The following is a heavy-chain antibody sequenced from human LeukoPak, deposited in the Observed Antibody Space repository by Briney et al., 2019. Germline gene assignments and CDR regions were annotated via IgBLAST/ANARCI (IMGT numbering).Heavy chain of an antibody. V-gene: IGHV3-30*04. J-gene: IGHJ4*02. CDR1: RFTFSSYA. CDR2: ISFDGTNK. CDR3: AKDSTAPISITMVRGRWYFDY. Sequence: GGSLRLSCAASRFTFSSYAMHWVRQAPGKGLEWVALISFDGTNKYYADSVKGRFSISRDNSENTLHLQMNSLRTEDTAVYYCAKDSTAPISITMVRGRWYFDYWGQGTLVTVSS. D-gene: IGHD3-10*01.